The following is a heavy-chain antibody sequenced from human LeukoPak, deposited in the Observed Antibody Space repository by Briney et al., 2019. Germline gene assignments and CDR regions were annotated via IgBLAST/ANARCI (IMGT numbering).Heavy chain of an antibody. J-gene: IGHJ4*02. V-gene: IGHV4-30-4*01. CDR2: IYYSRST. CDR3: ARDGYNSGYFDY. D-gene: IGHD5-24*01. Sequence: SETLSLTCTVSGASISSGGYYWNWIRQPPGKGLEWIGYIYYSRSTSYSPSLKSRLTISVDTSKNQFSLKLSSVTAADTTVYYCARDGYNSGYFDYWGQGTLVTVSS. CDR1: GASISSGGYY.